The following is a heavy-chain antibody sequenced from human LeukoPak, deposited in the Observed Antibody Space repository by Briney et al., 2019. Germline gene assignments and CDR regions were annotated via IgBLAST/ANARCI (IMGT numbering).Heavy chain of an antibody. D-gene: IGHD6-13*01. CDR3: ARELRPDPYSASWYNY. CDR1: GFTFSSYW. J-gene: IGHJ4*02. CDR2: IKQDESEK. V-gene: IGHV3-7*01. Sequence: GGSLRLSCAASGFTFSSYWMSWVRQAPGKGLEWVANIKQDESEKYYVDSVKGRFTISRDNAKNSLYLQMNSLRVEDTAVYYCARELRPDPYSASWYNYWGQGTLVTVSS.